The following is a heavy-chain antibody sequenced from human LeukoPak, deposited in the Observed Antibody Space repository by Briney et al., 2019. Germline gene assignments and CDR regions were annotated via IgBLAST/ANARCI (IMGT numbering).Heavy chain of an antibody. CDR1: GLKFKDYG. J-gene: IGHJ4*02. D-gene: IGHD3-16*01. V-gene: IGHV3-33*01. Sequence: GGSLRLSCAAAGLKFKDYGMHLVRQAPGKGPEWVAIIYYDGSNQYYVDSVKGRFTISRDNSKNTLHLQMNSLRAEDTAVYYCATDQRLHYFDYWGQGALVTVSS. CDR2: IYYDGSNQ. CDR3: ATDQRLHYFDY.